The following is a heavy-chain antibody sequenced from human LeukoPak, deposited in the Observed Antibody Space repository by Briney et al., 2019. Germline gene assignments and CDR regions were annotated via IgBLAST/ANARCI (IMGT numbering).Heavy chain of an antibody. D-gene: IGHD3-9*01. Sequence: ASVKVSYKASGYTFTTYAMHWVRQAPGQRLEWMGWINGDNGNTKYSQKFQGRVTITRDTSTYTAYMELRSLSSADTAVYFCARAPYDILTGYSLSWFDPWGQGTLVTVSS. J-gene: IGHJ5*02. V-gene: IGHV1-3*01. CDR1: GYTFTTYA. CDR3: ARAPYDILTGYSLSWFDP. CDR2: INGDNGNT.